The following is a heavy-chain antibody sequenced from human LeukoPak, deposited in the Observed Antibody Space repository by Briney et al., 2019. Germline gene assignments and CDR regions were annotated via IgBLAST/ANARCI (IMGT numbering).Heavy chain of an antibody. D-gene: IGHD2-15*01. V-gene: IGHV3-7*01. Sequence: QAGGSLRLSCAASGFTFSSYWMSWVRQAPGKGLEWVANIKQDGSEKYYVDSVKGRFTISRDDAKNSLYLQMNSLRAEDTAVYYCARDRCIGGSCYTLWGQGTLVTVSS. CDR3: ARDRCIGGSCYTL. CDR1: GFTFSSYW. J-gene: IGHJ4*02. CDR2: IKQDGSEK.